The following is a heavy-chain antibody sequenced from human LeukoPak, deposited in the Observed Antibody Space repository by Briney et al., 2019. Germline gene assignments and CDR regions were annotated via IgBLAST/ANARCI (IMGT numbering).Heavy chain of an antibody. D-gene: IGHD2-15*01. CDR3: ARADEAYCSGGSCYSPLNYYYYYMDV. J-gene: IGHJ6*03. V-gene: IGHV7-4-1*02. CDR1: GYTFTSYA. CDR2: INTNTGNP. Sequence: GASVKVSCKASGYTFTSYAMNWVRQAPGQGLEWMGWINTNTGNPTYAQGFTGRFVFSLDTSVSTAYLQISSLKAEDTAVYYCARADEAYCSGGSCYSPLNYYYYYMDVWGKGTTVTVSS.